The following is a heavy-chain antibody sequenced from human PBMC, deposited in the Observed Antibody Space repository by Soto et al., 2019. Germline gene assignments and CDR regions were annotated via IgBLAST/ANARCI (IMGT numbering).Heavy chain of an antibody. CDR1: GFTFSNAW. CDR2: IKSKTDGGTT. Sequence: GGSLRLSCAASGFTFSNAWMNWVRQAPGKGLEWVGRIKSKTDGGTTDYAAPVKGRFTISRDDSKNTLYLQMNSLKTEDTAVYYCTTVHVDFWSGYSDYWGQGTLVTVSS. J-gene: IGHJ4*02. CDR3: TTVHVDFWSGYSDY. D-gene: IGHD3-3*01. V-gene: IGHV3-15*07.